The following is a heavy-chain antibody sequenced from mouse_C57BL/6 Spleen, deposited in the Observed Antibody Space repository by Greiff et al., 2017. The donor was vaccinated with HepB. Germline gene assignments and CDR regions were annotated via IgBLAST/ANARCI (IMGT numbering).Heavy chain of an antibody. V-gene: IGHV2-5*01. CDR2: IWRGGST. CDR1: GFSLTSYG. D-gene: IGHD2-4*01. CDR3: AKAIYYDYDEDYYAMDY. J-gene: IGHJ4*01. Sequence: VQLQQSGPGLVQPSQSLSITCTVSGFSLTSYGVHWVRQSPGKGLEWLGVIWRGGSTDYNAAFMSRLSITKDNSKSQVFFKMNSLQADDTAIYYCAKAIYYDYDEDYYAMDYWGQGTSVTVSS.